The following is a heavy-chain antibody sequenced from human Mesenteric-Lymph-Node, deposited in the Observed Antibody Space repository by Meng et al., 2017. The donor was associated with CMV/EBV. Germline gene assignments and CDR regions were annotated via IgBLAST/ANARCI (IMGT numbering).Heavy chain of an antibody. V-gene: IGHV4-61*01. Sequence: SETLSLTCTVSGGSVSSGRYYWSWIRQPPGKGLEWIGHMYYDGSTNYNPSLKSRVTISVDTSKNQFSLKLSSVTAADTAVYYCARAGIGWRWLRFDYWGQGTLVTVSS. CDR2: MYYDGST. J-gene: IGHJ4*02. CDR3: ARAGIGWRWLRFDY. CDR1: GGSVSSGRYY. D-gene: IGHD5-12*01.